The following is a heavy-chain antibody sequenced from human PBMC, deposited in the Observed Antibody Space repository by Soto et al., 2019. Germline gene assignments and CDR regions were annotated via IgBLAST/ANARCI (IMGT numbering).Heavy chain of an antibody. D-gene: IGHD3-3*01. J-gene: IGHJ5*02. CDR1: GDSIGTDGYY. CDR3: ARGGVLRFLKWFPGGWLDP. CDR2: MYYSGST. Sequence: QVQLQESGPGLVKPSHTLSLTCAVSGDSIGTDGYYWSWIRQVPGKGLEWIGHMYYSGSTSYNPSLRSRGTISGDTSKNQFSLSLTSVTAADTAVYFCARGGVLRFLKWFPGGWLDPWGQRAVGSVSS. V-gene: IGHV4-31*11.